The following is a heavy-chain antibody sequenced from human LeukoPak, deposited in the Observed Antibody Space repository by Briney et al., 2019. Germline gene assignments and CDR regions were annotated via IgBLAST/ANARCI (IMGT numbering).Heavy chain of an antibody. CDR3: AKPNSIISTGLYYFDY. CDR2: IRYDGSNE. Sequence: GGSLRLSCAASGFTFRSYTMNWVRQAPGRGLEWVAFIRYDGSNEYYADSVKGRFTISRDNSKNTLYLQMYSLRAEDTAVYYCAKPNSIISTGLYYFDYWGQGTLVTVSS. CDR1: GFTFRSYT. V-gene: IGHV3-30*02. D-gene: IGHD6-19*01. J-gene: IGHJ4*02.